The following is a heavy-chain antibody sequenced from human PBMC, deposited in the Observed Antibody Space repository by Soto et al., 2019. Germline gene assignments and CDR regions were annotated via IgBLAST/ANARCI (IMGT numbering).Heavy chain of an antibody. V-gene: IGHV2-5*02. CDR2: IYWDDSK. D-gene: IGHD3-9*01. Sequence: QITLKESGPTLVRPTQTLTLTCAFSGFSLSTSGVGVGWIRQPPGKALEWLAVIYWDDSKHYSPSLRSRLTITKDNSKNPVVLTMTNMDPMDTGTYYCAHKGPEDWPLDYWGQGTLVTVSS. CDR1: GFSLSTSGVG. CDR3: AHKGPEDWPLDY. J-gene: IGHJ4*02.